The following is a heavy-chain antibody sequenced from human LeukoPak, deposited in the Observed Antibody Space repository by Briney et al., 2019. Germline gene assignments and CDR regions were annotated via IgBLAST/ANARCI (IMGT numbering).Heavy chain of an antibody. CDR3: AKIAVAGLGYGFDY. J-gene: IGHJ4*02. V-gene: IGHV4-59*08. CDR1: GGSISSYY. CDR2: IYYSGST. D-gene: IGHD6-19*01. Sequence: SETLSLTCTVSGGSISSYYWSWIRQPPGKGLEWIGYIYYSGSTNYNPSLKSRVTISVDTSKNQFSLKLSSVTAADTAVYYCAKIAVAGLGYGFDYWGQGTLVTVSS.